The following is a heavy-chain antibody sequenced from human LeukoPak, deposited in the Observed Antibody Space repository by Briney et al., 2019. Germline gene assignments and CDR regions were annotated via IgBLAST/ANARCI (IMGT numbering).Heavy chain of an antibody. D-gene: IGHD4-17*01. V-gene: IGHV3-9*01. J-gene: IGHJ4*02. CDR3: AKDSKGDHGDYDGDFDY. CDR2: ISWNSGSI. Sequence: GGSLRLSCAASGFTFDDYAMHWVRHAPGKGLEWVSGISWNSGSIGYADSVKGRFTISRDNAKNSLYLQMNSLRAEDTALYYCAKDSKGDHGDYDGDFDYWGQGTLVTVSS. CDR1: GFTFDDYA.